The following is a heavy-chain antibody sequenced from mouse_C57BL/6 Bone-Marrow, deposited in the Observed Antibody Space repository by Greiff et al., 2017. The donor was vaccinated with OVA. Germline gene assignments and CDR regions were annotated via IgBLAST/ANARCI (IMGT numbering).Heavy chain of an antibody. CDR3: TELGRWYFDV. J-gene: IGHJ1*03. D-gene: IGHD4-1*01. CDR1: GFTFSNYW. V-gene: IGHV6-3*01. Sequence: EVKLVESGGGLVQPGGSMKLSCVASGFTFSNYWMNWVRQSPEKGLEWVAQIRLKSDNYATHYAESVKGRFTISRDDSKSSVYLQMNNLRAEDTGIYYCTELGRWYFDVWGTGTTVTVSS. CDR2: IRLKSDNYAT.